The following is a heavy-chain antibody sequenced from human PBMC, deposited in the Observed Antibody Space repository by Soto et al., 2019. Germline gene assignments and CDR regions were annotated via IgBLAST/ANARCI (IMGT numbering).Heavy chain of an antibody. CDR3: ARNLYNTGSFDH. Sequence: ASVKVSCKASGYTFTSYDINWVRQAPGQGLEWVGWMTPNSGDTGYAQTFQGRVTLTRDTSRSTAYMELSSLTSEDTVVYYCARNLYNTGSFDHWGQGTLVTVSS. V-gene: IGHV1-8*02. CDR2: MTPNSGDT. CDR1: GYTFTSYD. J-gene: IGHJ4*02. D-gene: IGHD1-20*01.